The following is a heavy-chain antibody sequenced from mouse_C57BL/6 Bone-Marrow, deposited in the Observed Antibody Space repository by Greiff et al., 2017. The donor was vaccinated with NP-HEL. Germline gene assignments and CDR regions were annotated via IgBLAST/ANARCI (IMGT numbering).Heavy chain of an antibody. CDR3: ATRGGYSPFAY. V-gene: IGHV1-69*01. D-gene: IGHD2-12*01. J-gene: IGHJ3*01. Sequence: QVQLQQPGAELVMPGASVKLSCKASGYTFTSYWMHWVKQRPGQGLEWIGEIDPSDSYTNYNQKFKGKSTLTVDKSSSTAYMQLSSLTSEDAAVYYCATRGGYSPFAYWGQGTLVTVSA. CDR2: IDPSDSYT. CDR1: GYTFTSYW.